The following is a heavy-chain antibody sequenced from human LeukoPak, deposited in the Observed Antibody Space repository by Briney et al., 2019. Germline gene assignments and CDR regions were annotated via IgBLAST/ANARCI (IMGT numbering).Heavy chain of an antibody. V-gene: IGHV4-39*01. Sequence: SETLSLTCTVSGGSISSGGYYWGWIRQPPGKGLEWIGTIYYSGITYCNPSLKSRVTVSADTSKNQFCLKVNSVTAADTAVYYCARQPTGAWQWTFDNWGQGTLVTVSS. CDR3: ARQPTGAWQWTFDN. J-gene: IGHJ4*02. CDR1: GGSISSGGYY. D-gene: IGHD6-19*01. CDR2: IYYSGIT.